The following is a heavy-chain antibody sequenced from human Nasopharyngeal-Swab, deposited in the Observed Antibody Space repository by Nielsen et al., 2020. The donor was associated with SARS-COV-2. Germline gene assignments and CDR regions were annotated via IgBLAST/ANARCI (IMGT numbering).Heavy chain of an antibody. CDR3: ARDPAFDYDFWSAYYPIGHYYYMDV. D-gene: IGHD3-3*01. CDR2: IIPMFNSA. Sequence: VRQAPGQGLEWLGGIIPMFNSANYAQKCQGRITITADKSSSTAYMELSSLRSEDTAVYYCARDPAFDYDFWSAYYPIGHYYYMDVWGKGTTVTVSS. V-gene: IGHV1-69*06. J-gene: IGHJ6*03.